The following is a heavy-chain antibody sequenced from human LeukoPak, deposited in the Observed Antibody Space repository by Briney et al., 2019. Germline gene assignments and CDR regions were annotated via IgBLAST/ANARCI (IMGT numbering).Heavy chain of an antibody. D-gene: IGHD3-3*01. CDR2: ISYDGSKK. V-gene: IGHV3-30*18. CDR3: AKDRAAHYDFWSGYQMDV. J-gene: IGHJ6*02. Sequence: PGRSLRLSCAASGFTFRNYDMHWVRQAPGKGLQWVAVISYDGSKKYYVDSVKGRFTISRDSSKNTLYLQMNSLRTEDTAIYYCAKDRAAHYDFWSGYQMDVWGRGSTVTV. CDR1: GFTFRNYD.